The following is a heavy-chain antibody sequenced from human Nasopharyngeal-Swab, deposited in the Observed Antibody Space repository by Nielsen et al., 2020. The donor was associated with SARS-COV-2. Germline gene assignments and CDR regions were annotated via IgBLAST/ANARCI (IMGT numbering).Heavy chain of an antibody. CDR3: ARGGRQLTS. CDR1: GFTFDDYA. D-gene: IGHD6-13*01. CDR2: ISWNSGSI. Sequence: SLKISCAASGFTFDDYAMHWVRQAPGKGLEWVSGISWNSGSIGYADSVKGRFTISRDNAKNSLYLQMNSLRAEDTAVYYCARGGRQLTSWGQGTLVTVSS. V-gene: IGHV3-9*01. J-gene: IGHJ5*02.